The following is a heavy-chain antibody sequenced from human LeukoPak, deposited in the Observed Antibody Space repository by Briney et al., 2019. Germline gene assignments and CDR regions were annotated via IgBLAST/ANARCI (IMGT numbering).Heavy chain of an antibody. J-gene: IGHJ3*02. V-gene: IGHV3-74*01. CDR2: INSDGSST. CDR3: AKDGVAGARDI. Sequence: PGGSLRPSCAASGFTFSYYWMHWVRQAPGKGLVWVSRINSDGSSTDYADSVKGRFTISRDNAKDTLYLQMNSLRAEDTAVYYCAKDGVAGARDIWGQGTMVTVSS. D-gene: IGHD6-13*01. CDR1: GFTFSYYW.